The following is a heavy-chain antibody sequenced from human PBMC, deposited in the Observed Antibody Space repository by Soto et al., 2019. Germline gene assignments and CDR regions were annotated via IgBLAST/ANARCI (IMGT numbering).Heavy chain of an antibody. J-gene: IGHJ4*02. CDR3: ARERYSYGSLNIFDD. V-gene: IGHV1-46*01. CDR2: INPSGGST. Sequence: ASVKVSCKASGYTFTSYYMHWVRQAPGQGLEWMGIINPSGGSTSYAQKFQGRVTMTRDTSTSTVYMELSSLRSEDTAVYYCARERYSYGSLNIFDDWGQGTLVTVSS. CDR1: GYTFTSYY. D-gene: IGHD5-18*01.